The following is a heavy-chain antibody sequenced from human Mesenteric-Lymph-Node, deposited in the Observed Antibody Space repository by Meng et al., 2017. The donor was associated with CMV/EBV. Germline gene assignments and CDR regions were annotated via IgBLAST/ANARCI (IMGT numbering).Heavy chain of an antibody. CDR2: IWYDGSNK. V-gene: IGHV3-33*01. J-gene: IGHJ4*02. CDR3: ARDESSYSSSWPNVDY. CDR1: FTFSSYG. D-gene: IGHD6-13*01. Sequence: FTFSSYGMHWVRQAPGKGLEWVAVIWYDGSNKYYADSVKGRFTISRDNSKNTLYLQMNSLRAEDTAVYYCARDESSYSSSWPNVDYWGQGTLVTVSS.